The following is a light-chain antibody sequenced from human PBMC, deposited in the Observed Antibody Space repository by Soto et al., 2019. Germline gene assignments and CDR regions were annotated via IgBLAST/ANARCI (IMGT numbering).Light chain of an antibody. Sequence: QSALTQPASVSGSPGQSITISCTGSSSDVGGYDYVSWYQQHPGKAPKLMIYDVSYRPSGVSNRFSGSKSGNTASLTISGLQAADEADYYCSSYTSSSTVVFGGGTKLTV. CDR2: DVS. V-gene: IGLV2-14*01. J-gene: IGLJ2*01. CDR1: SSDVGGYDY. CDR3: SSYTSSSTVV.